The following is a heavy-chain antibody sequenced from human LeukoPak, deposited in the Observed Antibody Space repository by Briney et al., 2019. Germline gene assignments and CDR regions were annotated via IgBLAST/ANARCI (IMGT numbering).Heavy chain of an antibody. V-gene: IGHV4-38-2*02. CDR2: IHHSGST. Sequence: PSETLSLTCTVSGYSISSGYYWGWIRQPPGKGLEWIGNIHHSGSTYYKPSLRSRVTISVDTSKNQFSLKLSSVTAADTAVYYCAGRGRWLQRDAFDIWGQGTMVTVSS. CDR3: AGRGRWLQRDAFDI. J-gene: IGHJ3*02. CDR1: GYSISSGYY. D-gene: IGHD5-24*01.